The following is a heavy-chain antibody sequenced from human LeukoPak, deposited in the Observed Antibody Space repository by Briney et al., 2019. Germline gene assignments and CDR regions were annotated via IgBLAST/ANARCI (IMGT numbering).Heavy chain of an antibody. V-gene: IGHV1-69*01. CDR2: IIPILGTA. Sequence: SVKVSCKASGGTFSSYAISWVRQAPGQGLEWMGGIIPILGTANYAQKFQGRVTITADESTSTAYMELSSLRSEDTAVYYCAREGGYGSGSYFDYWGQGTLVTVSS. J-gene: IGHJ4*02. CDR1: GGTFSSYA. CDR3: AREGGYGSGSYFDY. D-gene: IGHD3-10*01.